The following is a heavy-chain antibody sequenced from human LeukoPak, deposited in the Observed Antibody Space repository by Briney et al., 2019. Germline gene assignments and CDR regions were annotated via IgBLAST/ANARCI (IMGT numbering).Heavy chain of an antibody. CDR2: INPSGDST. J-gene: IGHJ6*04. CDR3: ASVTMVRGVYGIDV. V-gene: IGHV1-46*01. D-gene: IGHD3-10*01. Sequence: ASVMVSSKASGYTFTTYYMNGGRQAPGQGGEGRGVINPSGDSTSYSQKFPGRVNMTRDTATSTVYMELSRLRSEDTGVYYCASVTMVRGVYGIDVWGKGTTVTVSS. CDR1: GYTFTTYY.